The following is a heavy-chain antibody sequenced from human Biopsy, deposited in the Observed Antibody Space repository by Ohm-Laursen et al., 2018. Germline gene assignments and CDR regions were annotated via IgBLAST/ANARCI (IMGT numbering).Heavy chain of an antibody. CDR2: LFTSGTT. CDR1: GGSINSYY. V-gene: IGHV4-4*07. J-gene: IGHJ4*02. D-gene: IGHD3-10*01. Sequence: SETLSLTCTVSGGSINSYYWSWMRQPAGKGLEWIGRLFTSGTTNYSPSLNNRFTMSVDTSKNQFSLRLPSVTAADTAVYYCVRGGSGSFPFDYWGPGTLVTVSS. CDR3: VRGGSGSFPFDY.